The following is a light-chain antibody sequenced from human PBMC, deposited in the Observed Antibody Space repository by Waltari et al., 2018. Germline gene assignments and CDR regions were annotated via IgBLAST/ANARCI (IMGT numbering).Light chain of an antibody. Sequence: QLVLTQSPSASASLGASVKLTCTLDSGHSSNIVAWLQQQPEEGPRYLMKINRDGSHSKGDEIPDRFSGSSSGAERYLTISRVQSEDEADYYCQTGGHGTWVFGGGTKLTVL. CDR2: INRDGSH. J-gene: IGLJ3*02. CDR3: QTGGHGTWV. V-gene: IGLV4-69*01. CDR1: SGHSSNI.